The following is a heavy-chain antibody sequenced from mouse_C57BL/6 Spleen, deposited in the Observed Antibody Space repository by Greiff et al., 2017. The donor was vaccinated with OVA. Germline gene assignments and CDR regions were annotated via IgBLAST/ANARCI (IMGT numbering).Heavy chain of an antibody. V-gene: IGHV5-16*01. CDR1: GFTFSDYY. Sequence: EVMLVESEGGLVQPGSSMKLSCTASGFTFSDYYMAWVRQVPEKGLEWVANINYDGSSTYYLDSLKSRFIISRDNSKNILYLQMSSLKSEDTATYYCARLYYSNFDYWGQGTTLTVSS. CDR3: ARLYYSNFDY. CDR2: INYDGSST. D-gene: IGHD2-5*01. J-gene: IGHJ2*01.